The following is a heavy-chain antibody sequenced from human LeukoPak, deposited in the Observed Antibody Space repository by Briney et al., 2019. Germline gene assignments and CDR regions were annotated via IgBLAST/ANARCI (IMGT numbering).Heavy chain of an antibody. D-gene: IGHD4-17*01. CDR1: GGTFSSYA. CDR2: IIPILGIA. V-gene: IGHV1-69*04. Sequence: SVKVPCKASGGTFSSYAISWVRQAPGQGLEWMGRIIPILGIANYAQKFQGRVTITADKSTSTAYMELSSLRSEDTAVYYCAISETYGDYGDNWFDPWGQGTLVTVSS. CDR3: AISETYGDYGDNWFDP. J-gene: IGHJ5*02.